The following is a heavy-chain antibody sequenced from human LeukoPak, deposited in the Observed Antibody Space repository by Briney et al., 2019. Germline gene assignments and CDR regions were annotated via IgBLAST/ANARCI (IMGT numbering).Heavy chain of an antibody. CDR2: ISLGSSYI. CDR3: AGDSAAYDTSGHCYDY. J-gene: IGHJ4*02. D-gene: IGHD3-22*01. V-gene: IGHV3-21*06. CDR1: GFTFSAYS. Sequence: GGSLRLSCAASGFTFSAYSMNWVRQAPGKGLEWVSSISLGSSYIYYADSVKGRFTISRDNAKNSLYLQMNSLRAEDTAVYYCAGDSAAYDTSGHCYDYWGQGTLVTVSS.